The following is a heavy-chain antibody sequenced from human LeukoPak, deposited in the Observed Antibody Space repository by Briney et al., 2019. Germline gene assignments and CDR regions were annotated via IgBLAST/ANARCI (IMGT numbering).Heavy chain of an antibody. Sequence: GRSLRLSCAACGFTFDDYAMHWVRQAPGKGLEWVSGISWNSGSIGYADSVKGRFTISRDNAKNSLYLQMNSLRAEDTALYYCAKDMRPYSKLTLGYWGQGTLVTVSS. V-gene: IGHV3-9*01. CDR2: ISWNSGSI. CDR1: GFTFDDYA. CDR3: AKDMRPYSKLTLGY. D-gene: IGHD4-11*01. J-gene: IGHJ4*02.